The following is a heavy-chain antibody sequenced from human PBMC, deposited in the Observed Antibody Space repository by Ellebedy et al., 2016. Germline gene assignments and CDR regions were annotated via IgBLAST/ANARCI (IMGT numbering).Heavy chain of an antibody. Sequence: GESLKISCAASGFTFSNYAMSWVRQAPGKGLQWVAGISGSGGSTYYAESVKGRFTISRDTSKNTVNLQMNSLRVEDTAIYYCAKDLFYDSFGPFDYWGQGTLVTVSS. J-gene: IGHJ4*02. CDR3: AKDLFYDSFGPFDY. CDR1: GFTFSNYA. D-gene: IGHD3-22*01. V-gene: IGHV3-23*01. CDR2: ISGSGGST.